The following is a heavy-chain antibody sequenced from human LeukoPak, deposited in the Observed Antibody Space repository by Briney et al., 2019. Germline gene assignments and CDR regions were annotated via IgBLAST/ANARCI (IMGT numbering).Heavy chain of an antibody. D-gene: IGHD2/OR15-2a*01. J-gene: IGHJ6*02. CDR3: ARDSIPLAESYYHHYGLDV. V-gene: IGHV3-74*01. CDR1: GNYW. CDR2: INSDGSWT. Sequence: PGGSLRLSCAASGNYWMHWVRQAPGKGLVWVSHINSDGSWTSYADSVKGRFTISKDNAKNTVYLQMNNLRAEDTTVYYCARDSIPLAESYYHHYGLDVWGQGPTVSVSS.